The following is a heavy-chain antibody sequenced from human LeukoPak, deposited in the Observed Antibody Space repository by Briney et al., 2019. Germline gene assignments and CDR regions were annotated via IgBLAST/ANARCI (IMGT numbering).Heavy chain of an antibody. J-gene: IGHJ4*02. Sequence: GGSLRLSCAASGFTFSSYNMNWVRQAPGKGLEWVANIKQDGSEKYYVDSVKGRFTISRDNAKNSLYLQMNSLRAEDTAVYYCARDAGGYGFYGDYWGQGTLVTVSS. D-gene: IGHD5-18*01. CDR1: GFTFSSYN. CDR3: ARDAGGYGFYGDY. CDR2: IKQDGSEK. V-gene: IGHV3-7*01.